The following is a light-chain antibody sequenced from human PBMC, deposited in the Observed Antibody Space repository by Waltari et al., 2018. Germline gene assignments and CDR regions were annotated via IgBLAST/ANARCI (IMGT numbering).Light chain of an antibody. CDR2: GAS. J-gene: IGKJ4*01. Sequence: EIVLTQPPGTLSVSPGDRATLSWRASQSVRSSYLAWYQQKPGQAPRLLIYGASNRATGIPDRFSGSGSGTDFTLTISRLEPEDFAVYYCQQYGSSPHTFGGGTKVEIK. V-gene: IGKV3-20*01. CDR3: QQYGSSPHT. CDR1: QSVRSSY.